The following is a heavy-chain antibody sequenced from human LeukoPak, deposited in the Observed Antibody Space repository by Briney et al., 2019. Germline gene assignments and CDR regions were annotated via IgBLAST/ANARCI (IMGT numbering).Heavy chain of an antibody. CDR3: AKDIVGYYDSRVFDY. D-gene: IGHD3-22*01. V-gene: IGHV3-9*01. CDR2: ISWNSGSI. Sequence: GRSLRLSCAASGFTFDDYAMHWVRQAPGKGLEWVSGISWNSGSIGYADSVQGRFTISRDNAKNSLYLQMNSLRAEDTALYYCAKDIVGYYDSRVFDYWGQGTLVTVSS. CDR1: GFTFDDYA. J-gene: IGHJ4*02.